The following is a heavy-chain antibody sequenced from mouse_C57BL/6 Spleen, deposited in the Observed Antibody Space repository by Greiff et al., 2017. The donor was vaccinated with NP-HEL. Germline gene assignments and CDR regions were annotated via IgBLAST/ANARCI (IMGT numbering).Heavy chain of an antibody. Sequence: QVQLQQSGPELVKPGASVKISCKASGYAFSSSWMNWVKQRPGKGLEWIGRIYPGDGDTNYNGKFKGKATLTADKSSSTAYMQLSSLTSEDSAVYFCARSDGYYVSWFAYWGQGTLVTVSA. V-gene: IGHV1-82*01. J-gene: IGHJ3*01. CDR2: IYPGDGDT. CDR3: ARSDGYYVSWFAY. D-gene: IGHD2-3*01. CDR1: GYAFSSSW.